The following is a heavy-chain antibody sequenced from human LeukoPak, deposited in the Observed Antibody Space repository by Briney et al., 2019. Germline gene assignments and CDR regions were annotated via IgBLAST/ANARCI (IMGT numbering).Heavy chain of an antibody. J-gene: IGHJ4*02. CDR1: GFTFSSYW. Sequence: GGSLRLSCAASGFTFSSYWMSWVRQAPGKGLEWVANIKQDGSEKYYVDPVKGRFTISRDNAKNSLYLQMNSLRAEDTAVYYCARIPEVVPAATYYFDYWGQGTLVTVSS. D-gene: IGHD2-2*01. CDR3: ARIPEVVPAATYYFDY. CDR2: IKQDGSEK. V-gene: IGHV3-7*03.